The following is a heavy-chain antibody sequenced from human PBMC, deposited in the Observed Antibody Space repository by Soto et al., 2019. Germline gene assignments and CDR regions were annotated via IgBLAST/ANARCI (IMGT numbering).Heavy chain of an antibody. J-gene: IGHJ3*01. CDR3: VKRGRNWGAFDF. CDR2: IGGTDGDSDGVP. D-gene: IGHD7-27*01. V-gene: IGHV3-23*01. CDR1: GFILNNYA. Sequence: VQLLESGGDLVQPGGSLRLSGVASGFILNNYAMSWVRQAPGKGLEWVSTIGGTDGDSDGVPWYEDSVKGRFTISRDSSANTLFLHMYNLRAEDSAIYYWVKRGRNWGAFDFWGQGTTVVVSS.